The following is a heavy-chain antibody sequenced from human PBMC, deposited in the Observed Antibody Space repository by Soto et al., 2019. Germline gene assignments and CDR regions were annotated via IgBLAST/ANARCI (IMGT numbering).Heavy chain of an antibody. CDR3: ARVMAAD. V-gene: IGHV4-4*02. CDR1: GGSISSSDW. Sequence: QVQLQESGPGLVKPSGTLSLTCTVSGGSISSSDWWSWVRQPPGKGLGWSGEIYHSGSTNYNPSLQSRVTPSVNKPKHQYSLKLTSVTAADTAVCYCARVMAADWGQGTLVTVSS. CDR2: IYHSGST. J-gene: IGHJ4*02. D-gene: IGHD6-25*01.